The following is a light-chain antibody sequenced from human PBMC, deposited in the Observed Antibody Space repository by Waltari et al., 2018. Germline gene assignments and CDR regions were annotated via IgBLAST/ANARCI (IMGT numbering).Light chain of an antibody. Sequence: DIQMTQSPSLLSASGGDRVTITCRASQSISSYLNWYQQKPGKAPKLLIYAASSLQSGVPSRFSGSGSGTDFTLTISSLQPEDFATYYCQQSYSTGLTFGGGTKVEIK. CDR3: QQSYSTGLT. V-gene: IGKV1-39*01. CDR2: AAS. CDR1: QSISSY. J-gene: IGKJ4*01.